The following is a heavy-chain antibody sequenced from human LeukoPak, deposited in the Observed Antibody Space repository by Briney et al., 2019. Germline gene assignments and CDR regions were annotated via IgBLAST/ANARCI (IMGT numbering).Heavy chain of an antibody. J-gene: IGHJ4*02. CDR1: GYSFTAYY. V-gene: IGHV1-2*02. CDR2: IKPNSGDT. D-gene: IGHD6-13*01. Sequence: ASVKASCKASGYSFTAYYMHWVRQAPGQGLEWMGWIKPNSGDTNYAQKFQGRVTITSDTSISTAYTDKRGMRSDDTAVYYCARGGGSSSWLFWGQGTLVTVSS. CDR3: ARGGGSSSWLF.